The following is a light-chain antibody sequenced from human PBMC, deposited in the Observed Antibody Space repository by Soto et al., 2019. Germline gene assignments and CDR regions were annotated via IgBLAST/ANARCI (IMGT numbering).Light chain of an antibody. J-gene: IGLJ2*01. CDR2: ENN. Sequence: QAVLTQPPSVSAATGEKVTIACYGSSSNIGNNSVSWYQHLPGTAPKRLTYENNKRPSGIPDRFSGSKSGTSATLGITGLQPGDEADYYCGTWDSSLSDVFGGGTKVTVL. CDR1: SSNIGNNS. CDR3: GTWDSSLSDV. V-gene: IGLV1-51*02.